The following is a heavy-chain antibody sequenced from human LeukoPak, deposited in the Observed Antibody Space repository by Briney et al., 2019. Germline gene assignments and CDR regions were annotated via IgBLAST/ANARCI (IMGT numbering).Heavy chain of an antibody. CDR2: IYYSGST. V-gene: IGHV4-39*01. CDR1: GGSISSSSYY. CDR3: ASLPLFYDSSGYYPGGFDY. Sequence: SETLSLTCTVSGGSISSSSYYWGWIRQPPGKGLEWIGSIYYSGSTYYNPSLKSRVTISVDTSKNQSSLKLSSVTAADTAVYYCASLPLFYDSSGYYPGGFDYWGQGTLVTVSS. D-gene: IGHD3-22*01. J-gene: IGHJ4*02.